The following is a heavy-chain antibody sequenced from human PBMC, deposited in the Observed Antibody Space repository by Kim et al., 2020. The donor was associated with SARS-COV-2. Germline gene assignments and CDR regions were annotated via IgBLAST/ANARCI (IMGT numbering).Heavy chain of an antibody. CDR2: MNPYSGNT. V-gene: IGHV1-8*01. D-gene: IGHD2-2*02. Sequence: ASVKVSCKAAGYTFTDYDINWLRQATGQGPEWMGWMNPYSGNTGYAQNFQGRVTMTRDTTVNTAYLDLSGLRSDDRAVYYCAGGDRYCSSSSCYNYWGQGTLVTVSS. CDR1: GYTFTDYD. J-gene: IGHJ4*02. CDR3: AGGDRYCSSSSCYNY.